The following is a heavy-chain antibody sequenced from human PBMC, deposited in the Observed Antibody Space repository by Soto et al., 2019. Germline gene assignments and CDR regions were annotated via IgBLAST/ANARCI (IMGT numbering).Heavy chain of an antibody. D-gene: IGHD3-16*01. CDR1: GGSISGYF. CDR3: VRGDVFDI. CDR2: IYSAGST. J-gene: IGHJ3*02. V-gene: IGHV4-4*07. Sequence: QLQLQESGPGLVKPSETLSLLCTVSGGSISGYFWSWARQPAGKGLEWIGRIYSAGSTNYNPSLKSRVTMSVDTSQSQFSLKLTSVTAADTAMYYCVRGDVFDIWGRGTMVTVSS.